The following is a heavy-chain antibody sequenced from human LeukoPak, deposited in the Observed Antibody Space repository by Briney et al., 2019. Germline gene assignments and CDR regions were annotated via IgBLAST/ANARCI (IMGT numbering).Heavy chain of an antibody. CDR3: ARDFRATVSSFDL. J-gene: IGHJ2*01. Sequence: RTGGSLRLSCAASGFTFSSYGMNWVRQAPGKGLEWVSGISWNGDSTGYGDSVKGRFTISRDNAKNSLYLQMNSLRAEDTALYYCARDFRATVSSFDLWGRGTLVTVSS. V-gene: IGHV3-20*04. CDR1: GFTFSSYG. D-gene: IGHD4-17*01. CDR2: ISWNGDST.